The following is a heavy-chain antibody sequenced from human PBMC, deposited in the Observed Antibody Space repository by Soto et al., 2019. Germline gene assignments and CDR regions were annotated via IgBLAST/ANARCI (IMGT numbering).Heavy chain of an antibody. CDR2: IKQDGSEK. D-gene: IGHD3-16*01. Sequence: GGSLRLSCAASGFSLSSYWMSWVRQAPGKGLEWVANIKQDGSEKYYVFSVKGRFTISRDNANYSLYLQMNSLTAYDTSLSYSARDSGGYYFDYWAQGTLVTVSS. CDR3: ARDSGGYYFDY. J-gene: IGHJ4*02. V-gene: IGHV3-7*03. CDR1: GFSLSSYW.